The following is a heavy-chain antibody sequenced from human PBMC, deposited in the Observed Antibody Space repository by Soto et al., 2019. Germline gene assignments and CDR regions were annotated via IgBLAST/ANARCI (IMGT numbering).Heavy chain of an antibody. V-gene: IGHV3-48*01. CDR1: GFTFNTYG. Sequence: GGSLRLSCAASGFTFNTYGMNWVRLAPGKGLDWVSHISPSGSTKYYADSVKGRFTISRDNSKNTLYLQINSLRVEDTAVYYCARVINPWAFDIWGQGTMVT. CDR2: ISPSGSTK. J-gene: IGHJ3*02. CDR3: ARVINPWAFDI.